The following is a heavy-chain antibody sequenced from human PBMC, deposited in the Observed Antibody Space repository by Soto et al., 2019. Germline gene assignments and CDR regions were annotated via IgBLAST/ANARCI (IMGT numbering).Heavy chain of an antibody. V-gene: IGHV4-61*01. J-gene: IGHJ6*02. CDR3: ARVMGPTDKDFWSGPSGYYYYAMDV. Sequence: ETLSLTCTASGVTFNTYPFYWVWNPQRPGKEREWIRYVYYGGRSTYNPSLKGRVTISVDTSKNQFSLRLSSVTAADTAVYYCARVMGPTDKDFWSGPSGYYYYAMDVWGQGTTVTVSS. D-gene: IGHD3-3*01. CDR2: VYYGGRS. CDR1: GVTFNTYPFY.